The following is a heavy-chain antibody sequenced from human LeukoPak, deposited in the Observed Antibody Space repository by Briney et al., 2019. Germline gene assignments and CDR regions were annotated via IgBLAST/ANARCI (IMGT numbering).Heavy chain of an antibody. J-gene: IGHJ4*02. CDR3: VREIQLWAQFDY. CDR1: GYTFTGYY. Sequence: GASVKVSCKAFGYTFTGYYMHWVRQAPGQGLEWMGRINPNSGGTKYAQKFQGWVTMTRDPSISPAYMELSRLTSCDTAVRYCVREIQLWAQFDYWGQGTLVTVSS. CDR2: INPNSGGT. V-gene: IGHV1-2*04. D-gene: IGHD5-18*01.